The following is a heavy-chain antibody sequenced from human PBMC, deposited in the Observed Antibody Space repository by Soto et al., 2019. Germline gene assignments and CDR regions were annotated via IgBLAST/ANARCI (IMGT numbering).Heavy chain of an antibody. D-gene: IGHD3-10*01. V-gene: IGHV1-69*01. CDR3: ARGARGRGFMVRGVLNGAFDI. CDR1: GGTFSSYA. Sequence: QVQLVQSGAEVQKPVSSVKVSCKASGGTFSSYAISWVRQAPGQGLEWMGGIIPIFGKANYAQKFQGRVTITADESTSTAYMELSSLRSEDTAVYYCARGARGRGFMVRGVLNGAFDIWGQGTMVTVSS. J-gene: IGHJ3*02. CDR2: IIPIFGKA.